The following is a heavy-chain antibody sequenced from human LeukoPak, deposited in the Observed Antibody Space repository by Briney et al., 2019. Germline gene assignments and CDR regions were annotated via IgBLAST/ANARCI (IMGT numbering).Heavy chain of an antibody. Sequence: GGSLRLSCAASGFTFSSYWMSWVRQAPGKGLEWVANIKQDGSEKYYVDSVKGRFTISRDNAKNSLYLQMNSLRAEDTAVYYCAKDLRDASGSYYRFDYWGQGTLVTVSS. CDR3: AKDLRDASGSYYRFDY. V-gene: IGHV3-7*03. D-gene: IGHD3-10*01. CDR2: IKQDGSEK. CDR1: GFTFSSYW. J-gene: IGHJ4*02.